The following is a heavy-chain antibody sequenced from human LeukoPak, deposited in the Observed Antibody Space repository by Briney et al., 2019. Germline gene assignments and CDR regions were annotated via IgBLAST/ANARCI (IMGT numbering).Heavy chain of an antibody. D-gene: IGHD3-10*01. CDR3: ARDQGNYYMGYYYYYMDV. J-gene: IGHJ6*03. V-gene: IGHV4-4*07. CDR1: GGSISSYY. Sequence: SETLSLTCTVSGGSISSYYWSWIRQPAGKGLEWIGRIYTSGSTNYNPSLKSRVTMSVDTSKNQFSLKLSSVTAADTAVYYCARDQGNYYMGYYYYYMDVWGKGTTVTVSS. CDR2: IYTSGST.